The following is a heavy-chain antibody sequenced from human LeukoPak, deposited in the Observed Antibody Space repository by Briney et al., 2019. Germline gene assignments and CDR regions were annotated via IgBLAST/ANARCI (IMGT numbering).Heavy chain of an antibody. V-gene: IGHV4-30-4*01. CDR2: IYYSGST. CDR1: GGSSSSGDYY. CDR3: AKSGDYGGDYYFDY. Sequence: SQTLSLTCTVSGGSSSSGDYYWSWIRQPPGKGLEWVGYIYYSGSTYYNPSLKSRATISVDTSKNQFSLKLSSVTAADTAVYYCAKSGDYGGDYYFDYWGQGTLVTVSS. J-gene: IGHJ4*02. D-gene: IGHD4-17*01.